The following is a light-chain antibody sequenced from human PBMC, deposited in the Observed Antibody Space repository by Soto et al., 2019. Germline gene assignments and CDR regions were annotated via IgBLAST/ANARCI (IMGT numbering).Light chain of an antibody. CDR2: DVS. J-gene: IGLJ2*01. CDR1: SSDVGGYNY. Sequence: QSALTQPASVSGSPGQSITISCTGTSSDVGGYNYVSWYQHHPGKAPKLMIYDVSNRPSGVSNRFSGSKSDNTASLTISGLQAEDEADYYCRSYTSTSTGVFGGGTKLTVL. CDR3: RSYTSTSTGV. V-gene: IGLV2-14*03.